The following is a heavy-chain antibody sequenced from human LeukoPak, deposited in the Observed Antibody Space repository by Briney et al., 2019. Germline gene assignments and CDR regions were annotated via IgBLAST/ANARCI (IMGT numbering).Heavy chain of an antibody. D-gene: IGHD6-19*01. J-gene: IGHJ4*02. CDR1: GFDFSNNG. CDR3: ANDIAVSDSYFDY. V-gene: IGHV3-30*02. Sequence: GGSLRLSCGASGFDFSNNGMHWVRQAPGKGLEWVSFIRFDAANQYYADSVKGRFTISRDNSKKTLYLQMDSLRYEDTGIYHCANDIAVSDSYFDYWGQGTLVTVSS. CDR2: IRFDAANQ.